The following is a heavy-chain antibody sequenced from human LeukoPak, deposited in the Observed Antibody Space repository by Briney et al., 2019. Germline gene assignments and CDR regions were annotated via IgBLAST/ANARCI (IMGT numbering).Heavy chain of an antibody. CDR2: IGTAGDT. CDR3: ARACSSTSRYDY. Sequence: PGGSLRLSCAASGFTFSSYDMHWVRQATRKGLEWVSAIGTAGDTYYPGSVKGRFTISRENAKNSLYLQMNSLRAGDTAVYYCARACSSTSRYDYWGQGTLVTVSS. D-gene: IGHD2-2*01. CDR1: GFTFSSYD. J-gene: IGHJ4*02. V-gene: IGHV3-13*01.